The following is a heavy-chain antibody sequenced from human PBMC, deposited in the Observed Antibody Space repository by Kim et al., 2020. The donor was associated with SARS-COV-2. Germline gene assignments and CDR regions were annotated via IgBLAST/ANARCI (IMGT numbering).Heavy chain of an antibody. CDR2: IWYDGSNK. D-gene: IGHD5-12*01. Sequence: GGSLRLSCAASGFTFSSYGMHWVRQAPGKGLEWVAVIWYDGSNKYYADSVKGRFTISRDNSKNTLYLQMNSLRAEDMAVYYCARDRGNIVADYWGQGTLVTVSS. V-gene: IGHV3-33*01. J-gene: IGHJ4*02. CDR1: GFTFSSYG. CDR3: ARDRGNIVADY.